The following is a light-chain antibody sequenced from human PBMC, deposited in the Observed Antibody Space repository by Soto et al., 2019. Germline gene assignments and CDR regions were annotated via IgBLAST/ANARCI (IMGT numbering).Light chain of an antibody. CDR3: NSYSSSTFYA. CDR1: SSDNASFNY. V-gene: IGLV2-14*01. CDR2: QVT. J-gene: IGLJ1*01. Sequence: QSVLAQPASVSGSPGQSITISCTGSSSDNASFNYVSWYQQYPGKAPKLLIYQVTSRASGVSHRFSGSKFGDTASLTISGLQPEDEAEYYCNSYSSSTFYAFGTGTKVTVL.